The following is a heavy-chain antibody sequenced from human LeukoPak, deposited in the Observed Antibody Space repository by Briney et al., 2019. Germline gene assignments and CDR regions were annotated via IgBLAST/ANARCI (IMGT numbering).Heavy chain of an antibody. CDR1: GFSFDDYG. J-gene: IGHJ4*02. CDR2: INWNGGGT. CDR3: ARDLMGIAYRGAFYY. V-gene: IGHV3-20*04. D-gene: IGHD6-13*01. Sequence: GGSLRLSCAASGFSFDDYGMNWVRQAPGKGLEWVSGINWNGGGTGYADSVKGRFTISRDNAKNSLYLQMNSLRAEDTAVYYCARDLMGIAYRGAFYYWGQGTLVTVSS.